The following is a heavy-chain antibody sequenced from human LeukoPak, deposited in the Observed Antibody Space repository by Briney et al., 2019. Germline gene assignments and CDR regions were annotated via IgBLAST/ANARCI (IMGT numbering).Heavy chain of an antibody. D-gene: IGHD3-22*01. CDR1: GYTFTGYY. J-gene: IGHJ4*02. Sequence: ASVKVSCKASGYTFTGYYMHWVRQAPGQGLEWMGWINPNSGGTNYAQKFQGRVTITRDTSISTAYMELSRLRSDDTAVYYCARVGYYYDSSGYYDYWGQGTLVTVSS. CDR3: ARVGYYYDSSGYYDY. CDR2: INPNSGGT. V-gene: IGHV1-2*02.